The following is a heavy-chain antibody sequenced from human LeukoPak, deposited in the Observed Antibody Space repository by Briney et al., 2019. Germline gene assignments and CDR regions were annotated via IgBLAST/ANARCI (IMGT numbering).Heavy chain of an antibody. CDR3: VRVKVDTLRITMIVVVIRNPYLDY. D-gene: IGHD3-22*01. Sequence: SETLSLTCTVSGGSISSGGYYWSWIRQHPGKGLEWIGYINYSGNIYYNPSLKSRVIISVDTSKNQFSLKLSSVTAADTAVYYCVRVKVDTLRITMIVVVIRNPYLDYWGQGTLVTVSS. V-gene: IGHV4-31*03. J-gene: IGHJ4*02. CDR1: GGSISSGGYY. CDR2: INYSGNI.